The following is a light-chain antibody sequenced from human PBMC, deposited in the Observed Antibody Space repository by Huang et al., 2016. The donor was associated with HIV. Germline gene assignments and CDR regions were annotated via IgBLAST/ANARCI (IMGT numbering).Light chain of an antibody. Sequence: IQLTQSPSSLSASVGDKITITCLASHSINHYLTWYKQKTGKAPKFLIYGSSTLDTGVPSRFSGSGSGTDFTLTISGLQPEDLATYYCQHLNSYPLTFGGGTKVEIK. CDR2: GSS. J-gene: IGKJ4*01. CDR3: QHLNSYPLT. V-gene: IGKV1-9*01. CDR1: HSINHY.